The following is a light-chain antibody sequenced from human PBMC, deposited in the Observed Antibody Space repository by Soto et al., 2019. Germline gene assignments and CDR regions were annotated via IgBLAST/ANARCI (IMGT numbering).Light chain of an antibody. Sequence: IHMTQSPSSLSASVGDRVTITCRASQSISSYLNWYQQKPGKAPKLLIYAASSLQSGVPSRFSGSGSGTDFTLTISSLQPEDFATYYCQQSYSTHWTFGQGTKV. CDR2: AAS. J-gene: IGKJ1*01. CDR1: QSISSY. V-gene: IGKV1-39*01. CDR3: QQSYSTHWT.